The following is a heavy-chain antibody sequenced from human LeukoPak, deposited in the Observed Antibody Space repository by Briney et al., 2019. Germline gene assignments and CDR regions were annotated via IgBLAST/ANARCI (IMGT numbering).Heavy chain of an antibody. V-gene: IGHV3-74*01. Sequence: GGSLRLSCAASGFTFSSYWMHWVRQAPGKGLVWVSRINSDGSSTSYADSVKGRFTISRDNAKNTLYLQMNSLRAEDTAVYYCAREPDSTFYDSSGYYGDYWGQGTLVTVSS. J-gene: IGHJ4*02. D-gene: IGHD3-22*01. CDR2: INSDGSST. CDR3: AREPDSTFYDSSGYYGDY. CDR1: GFTFSSYW.